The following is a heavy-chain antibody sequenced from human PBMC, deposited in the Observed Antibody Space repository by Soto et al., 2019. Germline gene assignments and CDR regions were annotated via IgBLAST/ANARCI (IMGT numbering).Heavy chain of an antibody. CDR3: AKGGSGNYLTYYYYYGMDV. D-gene: IGHD3-22*01. CDR2: ISYDGNNK. Sequence: QVQLVESGGGVVQPGRSLRLSCAASGFSLSNNGMHWVRQAPGTGLEWVAVISYDGNNKYYADSVKGRFTISRDNSKNTVYLEMNNRRAEDTAMYYCAKGGSGNYLTYYYYYGMDVWGQGTTVTVSS. V-gene: IGHV3-30*18. CDR1: GFSLSNNG. J-gene: IGHJ6*02.